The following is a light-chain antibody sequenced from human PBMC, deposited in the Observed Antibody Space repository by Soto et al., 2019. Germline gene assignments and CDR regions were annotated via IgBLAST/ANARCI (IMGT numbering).Light chain of an antibody. CDR1: RSDVGGYKY. CDR2: DVS. CDR3: SSYTSSTTYV. Sequence: QSALTQPASVSGSPGQSITISCTGTRSDVGGYKYVSWYQQHPGKAPKLMIFDVSNRPSGVSNRFSGSKSGYTASLTISGLQAEDEADYYCSSYTSSTTYVFGTGTKLTVL. V-gene: IGLV2-14*01. J-gene: IGLJ1*01.